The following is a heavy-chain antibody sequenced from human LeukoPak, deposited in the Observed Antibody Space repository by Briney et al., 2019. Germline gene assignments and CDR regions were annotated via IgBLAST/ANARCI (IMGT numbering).Heavy chain of an antibody. V-gene: IGHV4-34*01. Sequence: PSETLSLTCAVYGGSFSGYYWSWIRQPPGKGLEWIGEINHSGSTNYNPSLKSRVTISVDTSKSQFSLKLSSVTAADTAVYYCARDEGYYDSSGPPVWGQGTLVTVSS. D-gene: IGHD3-22*01. CDR3: ARDEGYYDSSGPPV. CDR2: INHSGST. J-gene: IGHJ4*02. CDR1: GGSFSGYY.